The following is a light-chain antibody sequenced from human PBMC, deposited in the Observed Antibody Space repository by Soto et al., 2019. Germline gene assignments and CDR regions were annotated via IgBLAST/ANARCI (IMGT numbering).Light chain of an antibody. CDR1: QSISSY. CDR3: QQSYSTLIT. Sequence: DIQMPQSPSSLSASVGDRVTITCRASQSISSYLNWYQQKPGKAHKLLIYAASSLQSGVPSRFSGSGSGTDFTLTISSLQPEDFATYYCQQSYSTLITFGQGTRLEIK. CDR2: AAS. V-gene: IGKV1-39*01. J-gene: IGKJ5*01.